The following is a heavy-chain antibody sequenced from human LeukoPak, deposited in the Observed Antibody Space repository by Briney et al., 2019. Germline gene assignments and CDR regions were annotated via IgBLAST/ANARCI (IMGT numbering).Heavy chain of an antibody. Sequence: GGSLRLSCAASGFTFSSYSMNWVRQAPGKGLEWVSYISSSSSTIYYADSVKGRFTISRDNAKNSLYLQMNSLRAEDTAVYYCASHSYSSGWYWQSGGYFDYWGQGTLVTVSS. CDR1: GFTFSSYS. J-gene: IGHJ4*02. D-gene: IGHD6-19*01. CDR3: ASHSYSSGWYWQSGGYFDY. V-gene: IGHV3-48*04. CDR2: ISSSSSTI.